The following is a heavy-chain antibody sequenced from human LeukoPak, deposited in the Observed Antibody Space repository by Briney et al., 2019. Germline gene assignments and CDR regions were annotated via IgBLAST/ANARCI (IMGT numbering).Heavy chain of an antibody. CDR2: INPNSGGT. D-gene: IGHD6-19*01. J-gene: IGHJ4*02. CDR1: GYTFTGYY. Sequence: GASVKVSCKASGYTFTGYYIHWVRQAPGQGLEWMGWINPNSGGTNYAQKFQGRVTMTRDTSISTAYMELSRLRSDDTAVYYCARDHIAVAHGFDYWGQGTLVTVSS. CDR3: ARDHIAVAHGFDY. V-gene: IGHV1-2*02.